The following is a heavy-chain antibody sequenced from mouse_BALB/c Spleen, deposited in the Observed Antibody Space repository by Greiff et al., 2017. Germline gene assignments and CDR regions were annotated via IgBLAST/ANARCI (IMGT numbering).Heavy chain of an antibody. Sequence: EVQRVESGGGLVKPGGSLKLSCAASGFTFSSYAMSWVRQTPEKRLEWVATISSGGSYTYYPDSVKGRFTISRDNAKNTLYLQMSSLRSEDTAMYYCASHYGNYGFDYWGQGTTLTVSS. D-gene: IGHD2-1*01. CDR1: GFTFSSYA. J-gene: IGHJ2*01. CDR3: ASHYGNYGFDY. V-gene: IGHV5-9-3*01. CDR2: ISSGGSYT.